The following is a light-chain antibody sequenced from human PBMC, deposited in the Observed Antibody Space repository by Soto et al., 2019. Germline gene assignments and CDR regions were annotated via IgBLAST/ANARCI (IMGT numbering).Light chain of an antibody. V-gene: IGKV3-15*01. CDR3: QQFYTWPVT. Sequence: IVMTPSPATPSVSPGERVTFSCRASQNVYTNLAWYQHKPGQAPRLLISGASTGATGIPARFSGSGSGTEFTLTINSLQSEDFAVYYCQQFYTWPVTFGGGTKV. CDR1: QNVYTN. CDR2: GAS. J-gene: IGKJ4*01.